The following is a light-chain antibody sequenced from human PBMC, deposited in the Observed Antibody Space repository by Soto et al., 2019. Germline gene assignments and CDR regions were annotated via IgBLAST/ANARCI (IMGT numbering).Light chain of an antibody. V-gene: IGKV1-27*01. CDR2: AAS. CDR1: QGIGVY. Sequence: DIQMTQSPSSLSASLGDRVTITCRASQGIGVYLAWFQQKPGNAPKLLIYAASTLQSGVPSRFSGSGSGTDFTLTVSSLQPEDVATYYCQTYNSAPLTFGGGTRVEIK. CDR3: QTYNSAPLT. J-gene: IGKJ4*01.